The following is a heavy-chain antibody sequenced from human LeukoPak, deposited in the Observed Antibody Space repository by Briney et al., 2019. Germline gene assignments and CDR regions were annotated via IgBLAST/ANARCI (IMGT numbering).Heavy chain of an antibody. CDR2: ISGSGGST. D-gene: IGHD3-10*01. V-gene: IGHV3-23*01. J-gene: IGHJ4*02. Sequence: GGSLRLSCAASGFTVSNNYMSWVRQAPGKGLEWVSDISGSGGSTYYADSVKGRFTISRDNSKNTLYLQMNSLRAEDTAVYYCAKGSTLVRGPSDYWGQGTLVTVSS. CDR1: GFTVSNNY. CDR3: AKGSTLVRGPSDY.